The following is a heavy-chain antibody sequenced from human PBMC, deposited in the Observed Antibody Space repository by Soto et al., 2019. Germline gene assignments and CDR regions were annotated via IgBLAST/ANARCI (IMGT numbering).Heavy chain of an antibody. CDR1: GITLSNAL. D-gene: IGHD2-2*01. Sequence: PGGSLRRSCAASGITLSNALMTWVRQAPGKGLEWVGRIKSITDGGTTDYAAPVKGRFTISRDDSKDTLYLQMNNLKTEDTAVYHCTTDSADIVVVPATFGMDVWGQGTTVTVSS. CDR3: TTDSADIVVVPATFGMDV. V-gene: IGHV3-15*01. CDR2: IKSITDGGTT. J-gene: IGHJ6*02.